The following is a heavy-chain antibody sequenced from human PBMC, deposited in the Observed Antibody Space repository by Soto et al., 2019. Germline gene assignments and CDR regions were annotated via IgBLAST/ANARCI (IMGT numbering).Heavy chain of an antibody. D-gene: IGHD3-22*01. CDR3: ARDRSHSSAYWRLDY. V-gene: IGHV1-46*04. CDR1: GYTFTSTW. J-gene: IGHJ4*02. Sequence: QVQLVQSGAEVKKPGASVKVSCKASGYTFTSTWMHWVRQAPGQGLEWKGIINPYGGAATYAEKLQGRVTMTRDTSTATDYMELSSLRSEDTAMYYCARDRSHSSAYWRLDYWGQGTQVTVSS. CDR2: INPYGGAA.